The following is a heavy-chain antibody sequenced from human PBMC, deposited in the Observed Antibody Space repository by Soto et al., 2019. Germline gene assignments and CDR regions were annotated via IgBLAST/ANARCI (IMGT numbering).Heavy chain of an antibody. V-gene: IGHV3-64D*08. CDR2: ISTNGDST. J-gene: IGHJ6*02. CDR3: VKEGYYYAMDV. CDR1: GFTFSSYV. Sequence: GGSLRLSCSASGFTFSSYVMHWVRQAPGKGLEYVSGISTNGDSTYYADSVKGRFTISRDNSKNSLYLQMSSLRAEDTAVYYCVKEGYYYAMDVWGQGTTVTVSS.